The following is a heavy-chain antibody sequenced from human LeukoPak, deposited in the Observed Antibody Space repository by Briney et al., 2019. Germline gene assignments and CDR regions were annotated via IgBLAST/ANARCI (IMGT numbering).Heavy chain of an antibody. CDR1: GYTSTSYD. CDR2: MNPNSGNT. V-gene: IGHV1-8*01. D-gene: IGHD2-15*01. CDR3: ARGSRCSGGSCYHNWFDP. J-gene: IGHJ5*02. Sequence: ASVKVSCKASGYTSTSYDINWVRQATGQGLEWMGWMNPNSGNTGYAQKFQGRVTMTRNTSISTAYMELSSLRSEDTAVYYCARGSRCSGGSCYHNWFDPWGQGTLVTVSS.